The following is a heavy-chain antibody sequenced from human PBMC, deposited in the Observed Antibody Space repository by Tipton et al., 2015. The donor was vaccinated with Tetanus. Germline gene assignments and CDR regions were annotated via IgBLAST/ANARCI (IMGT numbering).Heavy chain of an antibody. D-gene: IGHD7-27*01. J-gene: IGHJ4*02. CDR2: IYSDGST. V-gene: IGHV3-53*01. CDR3: ARGLGVDY. Sequence: QLVQSGGGMTQPGDSLRLSCAASGFTVSSYQMTWVRQAPGKGLEWVSVIYSDGSTYYADSVKGRFTISRDNLKNTLSLQMNSLRAEGTAVYYCARGLGVDYWGQGTLVTVSS. CDR1: GFTVSSYQ.